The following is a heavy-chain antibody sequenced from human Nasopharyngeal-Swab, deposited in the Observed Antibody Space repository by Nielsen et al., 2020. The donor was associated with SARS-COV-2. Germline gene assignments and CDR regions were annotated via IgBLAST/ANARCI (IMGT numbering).Heavy chain of an antibody. Sequence: MREPTGKGLEGIGSIYYSGSTYYNASLKSRITITVDTSKNQFSLKQISVTAADTAVYYCARGSKQWLVRLSRYYYYGMDVWGQGTTVTVSS. V-gene: IGHV4-39*01. D-gene: IGHD6-19*01. J-gene: IGHJ6*02. CDR3: ARGSKQWLVRLSRYYYYGMDV. CDR2: IYYSGST.